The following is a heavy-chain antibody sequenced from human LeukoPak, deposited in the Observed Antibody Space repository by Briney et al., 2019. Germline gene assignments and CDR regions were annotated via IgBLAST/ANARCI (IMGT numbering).Heavy chain of an antibody. Sequence: GGSLRLSCAASGFTFSSYWMHWVRQAPGKGLVWVSRIKSDGSSTSYADSVKGRFTISRDNAKNTLYLQMNSLRAEDTAVYYCARGNYYGMDAWGQGTTVTVSS. J-gene: IGHJ6*02. CDR2: IKSDGSST. CDR1: GFTFSSYW. V-gene: IGHV3-74*01. D-gene: IGHD3-10*01. CDR3: ARGNYYGMDA.